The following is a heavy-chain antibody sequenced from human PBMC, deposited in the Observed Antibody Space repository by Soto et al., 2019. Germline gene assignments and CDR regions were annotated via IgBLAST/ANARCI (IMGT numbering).Heavy chain of an antibody. CDR1: GFTFSNYG. CDR2: ISYDGSIE. Sequence: QVQLVECGGGVVQPGRSLRLSCAASGFTFSNYGMHWVRQAPGKGLDWVAVISYDGSIEYYSESVKGRFTMSRDNSENRVYLQMNSLRTVDTAVYFCGRDWVWFGAHPRDNWGQGTLVTVSS. D-gene: IGHD3-10*01. CDR3: GRDWVWFGAHPRDN. V-gene: IGHV3-30*03. J-gene: IGHJ4*02.